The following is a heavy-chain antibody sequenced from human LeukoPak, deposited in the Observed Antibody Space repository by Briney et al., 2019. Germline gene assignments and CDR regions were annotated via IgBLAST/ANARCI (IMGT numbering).Heavy chain of an antibody. J-gene: IGHJ4*02. CDR1: GGSISSGGYY. CDR2: IYYSGST. Sequence: PSETLSLTCTVSGGSISSGGYYWSWIRQHPGKGLEWIGCIYYSGSTYYNPSLKSRVTISVDTSKNQFSLKLSSVTAADTAVYYCARVITPTYYFDYWGQGTLVTVSS. CDR3: ARVITPTYYFDY. V-gene: IGHV4-31*03. D-gene: IGHD3-16*02.